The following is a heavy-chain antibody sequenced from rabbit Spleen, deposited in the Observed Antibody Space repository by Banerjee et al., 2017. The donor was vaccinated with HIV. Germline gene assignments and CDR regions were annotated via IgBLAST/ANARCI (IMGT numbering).Heavy chain of an antibody. CDR2: IDDVDGST. V-gene: IGHV1S40*01. Sequence: QSLEESGGDLVKPGASLTLTCKASGFTISSTYWICWVRQAPGKGLEWIACIDDVDGSTYYASWAKGRFSSSKTSSTTVTLQMTSLTAADMATYFCARDGSGWGANFNLWGQGTLVTVS. D-gene: IGHD4-1*01. J-gene: IGHJ4*01. CDR1: GFTISSTYW. CDR3: ARDGSGWGANFNL.